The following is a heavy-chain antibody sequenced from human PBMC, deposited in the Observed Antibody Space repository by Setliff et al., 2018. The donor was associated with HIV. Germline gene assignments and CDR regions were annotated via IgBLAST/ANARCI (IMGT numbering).Heavy chain of an antibody. V-gene: IGHV3-21*01. CDR2: ISSSGNFI. D-gene: IGHD2-15*01. Sequence: GGSLRLSCAASGFIFNAYTMVWVRQAPGKGLEWVSSISSSGNFIYYTDSVKGRFTSSRDNAKTSLFLQMDSLRGEDTAVYYCARDPYWAEGFFDYWGPGTVVTVSS. CDR3: ARDPYWAEGFFDY. J-gene: IGHJ4*02. CDR1: GFIFNAYT.